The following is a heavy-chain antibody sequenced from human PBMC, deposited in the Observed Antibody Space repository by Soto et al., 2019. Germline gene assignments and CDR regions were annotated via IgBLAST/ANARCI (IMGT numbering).Heavy chain of an antibody. D-gene: IGHD5-18*01. J-gene: IGHJ4*02. CDR1: GGSISSYY. CDR2: IYYSGST. CDR3: ARGDDRGYSSGYLDY. Sequence: SETLSLTCTVSGGSISSYYWSWIRQPPGKGLEWIGYIYYSGSTNYNPSLKSRVTISVDTSKNQFSLKLSSVTAADTAVYYCARGDDRGYSSGYLDYWGQGTLVTVSS. V-gene: IGHV4-59*01.